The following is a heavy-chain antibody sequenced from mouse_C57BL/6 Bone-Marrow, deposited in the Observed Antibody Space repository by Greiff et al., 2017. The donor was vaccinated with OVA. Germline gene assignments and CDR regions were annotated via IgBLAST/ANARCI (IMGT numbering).Heavy chain of an antibody. D-gene: IGHD5-5*01. Sequence: VQLQQPGAELVMPGASVKLSCKASGYTFTSYWMHWVKQRPGQGLEWIGEIDPSDSYTNYNQKFKGKSTLTVDKSSSTAYMQLSSLTSEDSAVYYCARGGLPFDYWGQGTTLTGSS. V-gene: IGHV1-69*01. CDR2: IDPSDSYT. CDR1: GYTFTSYW. J-gene: IGHJ2*01. CDR3: ARGGLPFDY.